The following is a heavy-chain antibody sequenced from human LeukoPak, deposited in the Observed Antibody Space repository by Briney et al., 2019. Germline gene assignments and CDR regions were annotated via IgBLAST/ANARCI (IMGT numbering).Heavy chain of an antibody. V-gene: IGHV3-23*01. CDR3: AKDIYSSWAAFDL. D-gene: IGHD6-13*01. J-gene: IGHJ3*01. CDR2: ISGSGDGGSGGNT. CDR1: GFTFSTYA. Sequence: GGSLRLSCAASGFTFSTYAMSWVRQAPGKGLEWVSAISGSGDGGSGGNTYYADSVKGRFTISRDNSKNTLYLQMNSLRPEDTAVYYCAKDIYSSWAAFDLWGQGTMVTVSS.